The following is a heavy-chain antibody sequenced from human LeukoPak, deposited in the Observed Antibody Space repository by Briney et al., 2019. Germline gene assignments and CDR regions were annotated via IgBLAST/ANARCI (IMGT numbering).Heavy chain of an antibody. D-gene: IGHD6-19*01. CDR3: ARDSSGWNY. CDR2: IYTSGST. V-gene: IGHV4-61*02. Sequence: PSQTLSLTCTVSGGSISSGSYYWSWIRQPAGKGLEWIGRIYTSGSTNYNPSLKSRVTISVGTSKNQFSLKLSSVTAADTAVYYCARDSSGWNYWGQGTLVTVSS. J-gene: IGHJ4*02. CDR1: GGSISSGSYY.